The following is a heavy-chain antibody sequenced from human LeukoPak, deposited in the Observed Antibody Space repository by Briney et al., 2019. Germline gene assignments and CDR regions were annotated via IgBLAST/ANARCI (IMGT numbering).Heavy chain of an antibody. CDR1: GYTFTSYA. D-gene: IGHD2-21*02. V-gene: IGHV7-4-1*02. CDR2: INTNTGNP. CDR3: ARGAYCGGDCYSEYYYYYMDV. J-gene: IGHJ6*03. Sequence: GASVKVSCKASGYTFTSYAMNWVRQAPGQGLEWMGWINTNTGNPTYAQGFTGRFVFSLDTSVSTAYLQISSLKAEDTAVYYCARGAYCGGDCYSEYYYYYMDVWGKGTTVTVSS.